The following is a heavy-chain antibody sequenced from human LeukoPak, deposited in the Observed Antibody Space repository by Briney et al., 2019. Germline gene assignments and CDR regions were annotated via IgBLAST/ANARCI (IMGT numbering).Heavy chain of an antibody. D-gene: IGHD6-6*01. CDR3: ARGVRRGGSSSSGFFDY. CDR1: GGSISSYY. Sequence: PSETLSLTCTVSGGSISSYYWSWIGQPPGKGLEWIGYIYYSGSTNYNPSLKSRVTISVDTSKNQFSLKLSSVTAADTAVYYCARGVRRGGSSSSGFFDYWGQGTLVTVSS. V-gene: IGHV4-59*01. J-gene: IGHJ4*02. CDR2: IYYSGST.